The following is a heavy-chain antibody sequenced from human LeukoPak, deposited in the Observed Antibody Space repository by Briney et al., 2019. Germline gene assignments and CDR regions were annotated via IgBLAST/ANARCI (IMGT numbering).Heavy chain of an antibody. Sequence: PGGSLRLSCAASGFTFSSYAMSWVRQAPGKGLEWVSAISGSGGSTYYADSVKGRFTISRDNSKNTLYLQMNSLRAEDTAVYYCAKESLAVVIARWDPNAFDIWGQGTMVTVSS. CDR3: AKESLAVVIARWDPNAFDI. V-gene: IGHV3-23*01. D-gene: IGHD2-21*01. CDR2: ISGSGGST. J-gene: IGHJ3*02. CDR1: GFTFSSYA.